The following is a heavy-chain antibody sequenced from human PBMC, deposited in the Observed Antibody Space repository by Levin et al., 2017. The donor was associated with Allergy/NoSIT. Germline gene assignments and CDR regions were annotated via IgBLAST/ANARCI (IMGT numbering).Heavy chain of an antibody. CDR1: GFTFSGYY. V-gene: IGHV3-74*01. D-gene: IGHD2-2*01. Sequence: PGGSLRLSCVASGFTFSGYYMHWVRQAPGKGLVWVSYVISDGSDTNYADSVKGRFTISGDNAKNTLYLQMNSLSAEDTALYFCARGGCSRTSCLDHWGQGTLVTVSS. CDR3: ARGGCSRTSCLDH. J-gene: IGHJ4*02. CDR2: VISDGSDT.